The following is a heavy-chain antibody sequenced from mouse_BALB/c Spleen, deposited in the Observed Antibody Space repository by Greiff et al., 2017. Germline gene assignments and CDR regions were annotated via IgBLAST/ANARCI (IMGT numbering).Heavy chain of an antibody. CDR1: GFTFSSFG. CDR3: ARGSTMITTFAY. CDR2: ISSGSSTI. D-gene: IGHD2-4*01. Sequence: EVQLVESGGGLVQPGGSRKLSCAASGFTFSSFGMHWVRQAPEKGLEWVAYISSGSSTIYSADTVKGRFTISRDNPKNTLFLQMTSLRSEDTAMYYCARGSTMITTFAYWGQGTLVTVSA. V-gene: IGHV5-17*02. J-gene: IGHJ3*01.